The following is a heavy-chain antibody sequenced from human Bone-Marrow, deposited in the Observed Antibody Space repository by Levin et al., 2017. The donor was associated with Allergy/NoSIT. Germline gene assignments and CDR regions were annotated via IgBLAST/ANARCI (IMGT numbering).Heavy chain of an antibody. CDR2: INPNSGGT. CDR1: GYNFIANY. D-gene: IGHD3-10*01. CDR3: ARGYYGSENSYQDY. V-gene: IGHV1-2*06. Sequence: PEASVKVSCKASGYNFIANYIHWVRQAPGQGLEWMGRINPNSGGTKYARRFRGGVTMTRDTSISTAYMELSSLKADDTAIYYCARGYYGSENSYQDYWGQGTLVTVSS. J-gene: IGHJ4*02.